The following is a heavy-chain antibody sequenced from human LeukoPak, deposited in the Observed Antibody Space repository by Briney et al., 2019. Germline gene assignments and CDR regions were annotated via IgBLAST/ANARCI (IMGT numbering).Heavy chain of an antibody. CDR1: GVSFSGYY. CDR3: ARVQELDDAFDI. J-gene: IGHJ3*02. V-gene: IGHV4-34*01. D-gene: IGHD1-26*01. Sequence: SETLSLTCAVYGVSFSGYYWSWIRQPPGKGLEWIGEINHSGSTNYNPSLKSRVTISVDTSKNQFSLKLSSVTAADTAVYYCARVQELDDAFDIWGQGTMFTVSS. CDR2: INHSGST.